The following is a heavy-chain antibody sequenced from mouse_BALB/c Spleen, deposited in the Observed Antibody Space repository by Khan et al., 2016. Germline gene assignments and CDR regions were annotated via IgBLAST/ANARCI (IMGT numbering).Heavy chain of an antibody. CDR2: IYYSGTI. D-gene: IGHD3-3*01. J-gene: IGHJ2*01. Sequence: EVQLQESGPGLVKPSQTVSLTCTVTGISITTGNYRWSWIRQFPGNKLEWIGYIYYSGTITYNPSLTSRTTLTRDTSKNQFFLEMNSLTAEDTATYYCAREGTGDGYFDYWGQGTTLTVSS. CDR3: AREGTGDGYFDY. CDR1: GISITTGNYR. V-gene: IGHV3-5*02.